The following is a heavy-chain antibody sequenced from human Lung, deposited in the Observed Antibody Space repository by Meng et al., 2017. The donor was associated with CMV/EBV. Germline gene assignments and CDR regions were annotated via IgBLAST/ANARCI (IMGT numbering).Heavy chain of an antibody. CDR1: GYSFTRYD. J-gene: IGHJ6*02. CDR3: ARVEGPAGAMLKYFYYYGMEV. V-gene: IGHV1-8*01. Sequence: ASVXVSXXASGYSFTRYDINWVRQAPGQGLEWMGWMNPNNGDTGYAQKFQGRVTMTRDTSISTVYMELNSLRSEDTAVYYCARVEGPAGAMLKYFYYYGMEVWGQGXTVTVSS. D-gene: IGHD6-13*01. CDR2: MNPNNGDT.